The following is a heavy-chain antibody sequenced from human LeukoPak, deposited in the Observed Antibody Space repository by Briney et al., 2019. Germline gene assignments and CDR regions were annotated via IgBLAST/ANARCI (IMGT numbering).Heavy chain of an antibody. CDR1: GGSISSSSYY. Sequence: SETLSLTCTVSGGSISSSSYYWGWIRQPPGKGLEWIGSIYYSGSTYYNPSLKSRVTISVDTSKNQFSLKLSSVTAADTAVYYCARPEYYYGSGSYYFDYWGQGTLVTVSS. D-gene: IGHD3-10*01. CDR2: IYYSGST. J-gene: IGHJ4*02. CDR3: ARPEYYYGSGSYYFDY. V-gene: IGHV4-39*01.